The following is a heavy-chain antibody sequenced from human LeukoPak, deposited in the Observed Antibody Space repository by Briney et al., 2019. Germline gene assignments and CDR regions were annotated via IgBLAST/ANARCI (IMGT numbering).Heavy chain of an antibody. V-gene: IGHV4-38-2*01. CDR1: GYSISSGYY. J-gene: IGHJ3*02. D-gene: IGHD3-16*02. CDR3: ARLLSLGDLSHYLEASDI. Sequence: PSETLSLTCAVAGYSISSGYYWGWIRQPPGKGVEWIGSIYHSGSTYYNPSLKSRVTISVDTSKNQFSLKLSSVTAADTAVYYCARLLSLGDLSHYLEASDICGQGTMVTVSS. CDR2: IYHSGST.